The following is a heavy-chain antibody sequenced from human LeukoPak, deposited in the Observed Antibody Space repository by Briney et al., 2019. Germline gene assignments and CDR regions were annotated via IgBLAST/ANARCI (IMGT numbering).Heavy chain of an antibody. Sequence: ASVKVSCKASGYTFTSYGISWVRQAPGQGLEWMGWISAYNGNTNYAQKLQGRVTMTTDTSTSTAYMELRSLRSDDTAVYYCARDMGIYDSSSPYYFVYWGQGTLVTVSS. CDR3: ARDMGIYDSSSPYYFVY. D-gene: IGHD3-22*01. V-gene: IGHV1-18*01. CDR1: GYTFTSYG. CDR2: ISAYNGNT. J-gene: IGHJ4*02.